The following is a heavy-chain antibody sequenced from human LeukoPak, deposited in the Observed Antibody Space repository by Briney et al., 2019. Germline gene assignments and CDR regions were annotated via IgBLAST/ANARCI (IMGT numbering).Heavy chain of an antibody. CDR1: GGSISSGGYY. CDR3: ARGGDGYNYVHYYYMDV. D-gene: IGHD5-24*01. Sequence: SETLSLTCTVSGGSISSGGYYWSWIRQHPGKGLEWIGYIYYSGSTYYNPSLKSRVTISVDTSKNQFSLKLSSVTAADTAVYYCARGGDGYNYVHYYYMDVWGKGTTVTVSS. J-gene: IGHJ6*03. V-gene: IGHV4-31*03. CDR2: IYYSGST.